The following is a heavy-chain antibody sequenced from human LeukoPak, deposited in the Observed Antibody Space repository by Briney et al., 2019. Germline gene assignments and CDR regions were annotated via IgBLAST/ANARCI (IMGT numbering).Heavy chain of an antibody. J-gene: IGHJ4*02. CDR3: ARMVWNRDYGDVTFDY. V-gene: IGHV3-7*01. CDR2: IKQDGSEK. Sequence: GGSLRLSCAASGFTFSSYWMSWVHQAPGKGLEWVANIKQDGSEKYYVDSVKGRFTISGDNAKNSLYLQMNSLRAEDTAVYYCARMVWNRDYGDVTFDYWGRETLVTVSS. D-gene: IGHD4-17*01. CDR1: GFTFSSYW.